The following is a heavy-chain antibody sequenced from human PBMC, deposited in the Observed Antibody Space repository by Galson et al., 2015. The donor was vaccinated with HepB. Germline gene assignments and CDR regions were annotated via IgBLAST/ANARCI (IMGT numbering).Heavy chain of an antibody. CDR1: GYSLTTYW. Sequence: QSGAEVKKPGESLKISCKGSGYSLTTYWIGWVRQMPGKGLEWMGSIYPSDSDITYSPSFQGQVTISADKSISTAYLQWSSLKASDTAMYYCVRPRRPRGLIIRVDAFDIWGQGTMVTVFS. D-gene: IGHD3-10*01. V-gene: IGHV5-51*03. J-gene: IGHJ3*02. CDR2: IYPSDSDI. CDR3: VRPRRPRGLIIRVDAFDI.